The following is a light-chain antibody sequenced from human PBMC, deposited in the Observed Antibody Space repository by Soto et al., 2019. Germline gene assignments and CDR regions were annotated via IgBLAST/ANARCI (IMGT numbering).Light chain of an antibody. V-gene: IGKV1-33*01. CDR2: DAS. J-gene: IGKJ2*01. CDR3: QQYDNLPPYT. Sequence: DIQMTQSPSSLSASVGDRVTITCQASQDISNYLNWYQQKPGKAPKLLIYDASNLETGVPSRFXGSGSGPDFTFTISSLQPEDIATYHCQQYDNLPPYTFGQGTKLEIK. CDR1: QDISNY.